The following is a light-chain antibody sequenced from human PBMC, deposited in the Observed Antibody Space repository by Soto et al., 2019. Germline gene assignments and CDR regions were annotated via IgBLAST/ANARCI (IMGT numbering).Light chain of an antibody. V-gene: IGLV1-40*01. J-gene: IGLJ2*01. CDR1: SSNIGAGYD. CDR3: QSYDSSLSVSGV. CDR2: ANS. Sequence: QSVLTQPPSVSGAPGQRVTISCTGSSSNIGAGYDVHWYQQVPGTAPKLLIYANSNRPSGVPDRFSGSKSDTSASLAITGLQAEDEADYYCQSYDSSLSVSGVFGGGTKVTVL.